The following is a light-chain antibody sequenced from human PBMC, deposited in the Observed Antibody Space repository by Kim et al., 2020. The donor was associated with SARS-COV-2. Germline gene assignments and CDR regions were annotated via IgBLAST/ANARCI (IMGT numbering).Light chain of an antibody. CDR3: QVWDSSTDQVI. CDR2: YDD. CDR1: SIGSKS. J-gene: IGLJ2*01. Sequence: SYELTQPPSASVAPGETATITCGGTSIGSKSVHWYQQRSGQAPLSVIHYDDSRPSGIPERFSASNFDNTAALTISRVEAGDEADYYCQVWDSSTDQVIFGGGTQLTVL. V-gene: IGLV3-21*04.